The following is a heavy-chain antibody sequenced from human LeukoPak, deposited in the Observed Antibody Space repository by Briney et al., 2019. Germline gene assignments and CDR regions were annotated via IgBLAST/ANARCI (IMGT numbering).Heavy chain of an antibody. CDR3: ARLPTVTFFDY. D-gene: IGHD4-17*01. V-gene: IGHV4-39*01. Sequence: PSETLSLTCTVSGGSMSSSSYYWGWIRQPPGKGLEWIGSIYYSGSTYYNPSLKSRVSISVDTSKNQFSLKLSSVTAADTAVYYCARLPTVTFFDYWGQGTLVTVSS. J-gene: IGHJ4*02. CDR1: GGSMSSSSYY. CDR2: IYYSGST.